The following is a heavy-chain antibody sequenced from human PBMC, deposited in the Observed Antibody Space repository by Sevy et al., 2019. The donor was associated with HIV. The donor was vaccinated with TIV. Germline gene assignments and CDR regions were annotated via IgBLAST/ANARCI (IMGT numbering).Heavy chain of an antibody. Sequence: GGSLRLSCAASGFTFDDYTMHWVRQAPGKGLEWVSLISWDGGSTYYADSVKGRFTISRDNSKNSLYLQMNSLRTEDTALYYCAKSGDPKPTRNYVRFYYYYGMDVWGQGTTVTVSS. CDR3: AKSGDPKPTRNYVRFYYYYGMDV. D-gene: IGHD4-4*01. CDR1: GFTFDDYT. CDR2: ISWDGGST. J-gene: IGHJ6*02. V-gene: IGHV3-43*01.